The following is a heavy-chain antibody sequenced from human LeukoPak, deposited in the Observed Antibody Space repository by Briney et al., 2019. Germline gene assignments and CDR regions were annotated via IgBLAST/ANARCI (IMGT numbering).Heavy chain of an antibody. CDR1: GFTFSSYN. V-gene: IGHV3-21*01. J-gene: IGHJ4*02. CDR2: ISSNTSYI. D-gene: IGHD4-17*01. CDR3: ARAGGSTVSHSDY. Sequence: GGSLRLSCAASGFTFSSYNMNWVRQAPGKGLEWVSSISSNTSYIYYADSVKGRFTISKDNAKNSLYLQMNSLRAEDTAVYYCARAGGSTVSHSDYWGQGTLVTVSS.